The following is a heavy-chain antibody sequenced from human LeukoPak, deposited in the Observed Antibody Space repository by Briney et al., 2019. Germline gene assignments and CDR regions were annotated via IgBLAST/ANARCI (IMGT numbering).Heavy chain of an antibody. J-gene: IGHJ6*02. CDR3: ARVYNLDYGGNERAGGYYYGMDV. Sequence: GGSLRLSCAASGFTFSSYAMSWVRQAPGKGLEWVSAISGSGGSTYYADSVKGRFTISRDNAKNSLYLQMNSLRAEDTAVYYCARVYNLDYGGNERAGGYYYGMDVWGQGTTVTVSS. CDR1: GFTFSSYA. D-gene: IGHD4-23*01. V-gene: IGHV3-23*01. CDR2: ISGSGGST.